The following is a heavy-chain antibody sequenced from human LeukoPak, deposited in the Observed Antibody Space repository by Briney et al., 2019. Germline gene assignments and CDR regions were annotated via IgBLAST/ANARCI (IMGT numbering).Heavy chain of an antibody. Sequence: GSLRLSCAASGFTFSNYGMHWVRQAPGKGLEWVAATWYDGSNKYYADSVKGRFTISRDNSKNTLYLQMNSLRAEDTAVYFCARGGHCTTTSCSNYDGMDVWGQGTTLTVSS. J-gene: IGHJ6*02. D-gene: IGHD2-2*01. V-gene: IGHV3-33*01. CDR2: TWYDGSNK. CDR3: ARGGHCTTTSCSNYDGMDV. CDR1: GFTFSNYG.